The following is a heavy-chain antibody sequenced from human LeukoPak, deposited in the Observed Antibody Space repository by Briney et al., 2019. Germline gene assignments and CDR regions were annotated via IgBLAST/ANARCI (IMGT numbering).Heavy chain of an antibody. CDR1: GFTFSSYG. Sequence: GGSLRLSCAASGFTFSSYGMHWVRQAPGKGLEWVAVISYDGSNKYYADSVKGRFTISRDNSKNTLYLQMNSLRAEDTAVYYCAKGDSSGYYYPPVVEIWGQGTLVTVSS. V-gene: IGHV3-30*18. CDR2: ISYDGSNK. D-gene: IGHD3-22*01. CDR3: AKGDSSGYYYPPVVEI. J-gene: IGHJ4*02.